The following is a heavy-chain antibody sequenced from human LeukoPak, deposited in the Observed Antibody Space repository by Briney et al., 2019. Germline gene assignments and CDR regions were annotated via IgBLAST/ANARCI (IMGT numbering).Heavy chain of an antibody. CDR3: AKDPSYE. D-gene: IGHD3-22*01. CDR2: ISSSGSAI. CDR1: GFTFSSYE. Sequence: GPLRLSCAASGFTFSSYEMNWVRQAPGKGLEWVSYISSSGSAIYYADSVKGRFTISRDNAKNSLYLQMNSLRADDTAVYYCAKDPSYEWGQGTLVTVSS. J-gene: IGHJ4*02. V-gene: IGHV3-48*03.